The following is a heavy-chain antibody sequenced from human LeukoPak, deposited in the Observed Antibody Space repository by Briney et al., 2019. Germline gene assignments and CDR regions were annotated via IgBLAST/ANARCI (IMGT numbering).Heavy chain of an antibody. Sequence: SQTLSLTCTVSGGSISSGDYYWSWIRQPPGKGLEWIGYIYYSGSTYYNPSLKSRVTISVDTSKNQFSLKLSSVTAADTAVYYSARQGIVGATGVGFDYWGQGTLVTVSS. CDR1: GGSISSGDYY. D-gene: IGHD1-26*01. V-gene: IGHV4-30-4*08. CDR2: IYYSGST. J-gene: IGHJ4*02. CDR3: ARQGIVGATGVGFDY.